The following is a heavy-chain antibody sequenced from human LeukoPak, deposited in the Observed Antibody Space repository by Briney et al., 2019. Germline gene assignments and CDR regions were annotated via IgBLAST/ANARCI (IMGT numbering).Heavy chain of an antibody. CDR1: GFTFDDYA. V-gene: IGHV3-9*01. D-gene: IGHD6-13*01. CDR2: ISWNSGSI. CDR3: AKDSGPWAAAGRYYYYYGMDV. Sequence: PGGSLRLSCAASGFTFDDYAMHWVRQAPGKGLEWVSGISWNSGSIGYADSVKGRFTISRDNAKNSLYLQMNSLRAEDTALYYCAKDSGPWAAAGRYYYYYGMDVWGQGTMVTVSS. J-gene: IGHJ6*02.